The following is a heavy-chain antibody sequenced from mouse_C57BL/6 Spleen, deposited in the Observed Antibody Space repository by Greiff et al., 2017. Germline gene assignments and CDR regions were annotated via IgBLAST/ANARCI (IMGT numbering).Heavy chain of an antibody. CDR2: IDPSDSET. D-gene: IGHD2-13*01. CDR3: ARARVDGDYRYVDV. V-gene: IGHV1-52*01. J-gene: IGHJ1*03. CDR1: GYTFTSYW. Sequence: QVQLQQPGAELVRPGSSVKLSCKASGYTFTSYWMHWVKQRPIPGLEWIGNIDPSDSETHYNQKFKDKATLTVDESSSTAYRQLSSLTSEDAAVYYCARARVDGDYRYVDVWGTGTTVTVSS.